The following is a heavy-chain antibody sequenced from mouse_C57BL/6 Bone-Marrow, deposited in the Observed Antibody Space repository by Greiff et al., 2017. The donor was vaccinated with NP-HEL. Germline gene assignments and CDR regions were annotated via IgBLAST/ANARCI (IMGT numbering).Heavy chain of an antibody. D-gene: IGHD3-2*02. CDR2: INPNNGGT. Sequence: VQLQQSGPELVKPGASVKMSCKASGYTFTDYNMHWVKQSHGKSLEWIGYINPNNGGTSYNQKCKGKATLTVNKSSSTAYMALRSLTSEDSAVYYCARTSSGYYYAMDYWGQGTSVTVSS. J-gene: IGHJ4*01. CDR1: GYTFTDYN. CDR3: ARTSSGYYYAMDY. V-gene: IGHV1-22*01.